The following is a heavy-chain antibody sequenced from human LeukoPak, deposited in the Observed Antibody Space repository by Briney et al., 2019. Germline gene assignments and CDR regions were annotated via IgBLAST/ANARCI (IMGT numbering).Heavy chain of an antibody. Sequence: GRSLRLSCAASGFTFDDYAMHWVRQAPGKGLEWVSGISWNSGSIGYADSVKGRFTISRDNAKNSLYLQMNSLRAEDTAVYYCARAHPHSSSWSPWLDYWGQGTLVTVSS. CDR1: GFTFDDYA. V-gene: IGHV3-9*01. D-gene: IGHD6-13*01. CDR2: ISWNSGSI. J-gene: IGHJ4*02. CDR3: ARAHPHSSSWSPWLDY.